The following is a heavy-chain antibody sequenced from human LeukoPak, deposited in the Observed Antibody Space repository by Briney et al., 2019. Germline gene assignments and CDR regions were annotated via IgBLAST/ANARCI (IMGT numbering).Heavy chain of an antibody. CDR3: ARGNGWELHAWGAFDI. CDR1: GGSISSYY. Sequence: SETLSLTCTVSGGSISSYYWSWIRQPPGKGLEWIGYIYYSGSTNYNPSLKSRVTISVGTSKNQFSLKLSSVTAADTAVYYCARGNGWELHAWGAFDIWGQGTMVTVSS. D-gene: IGHD1-26*01. V-gene: IGHV4-59*01. CDR2: IYYSGST. J-gene: IGHJ3*02.